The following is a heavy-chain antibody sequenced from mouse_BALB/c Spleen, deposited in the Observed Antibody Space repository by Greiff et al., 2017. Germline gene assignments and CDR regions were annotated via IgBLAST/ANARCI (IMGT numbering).Heavy chain of an antibody. J-gene: IGHJ1*01. CDR3: VRGGDGNYEDWYFDV. V-gene: IGHV2-9-2*01. D-gene: IGHD2-1*01. CDR1: GFSLTSYD. Sequence: VQRVESGPGLVAPSQSLSITCTVSGFSLTSYDISWIRQPPGKGLEWLGVIWTGGGTNYNSAFMSRLSISKDNSKSQVFLKMNSLQTDDTAIYYCVRGGDGNYEDWYFDVWGAGTTVTVSS. CDR2: IWTGGGT.